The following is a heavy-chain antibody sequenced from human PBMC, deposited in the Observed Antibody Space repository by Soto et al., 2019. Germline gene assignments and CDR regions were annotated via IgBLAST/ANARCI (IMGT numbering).Heavy chain of an antibody. CDR1: GYTFTSYD. D-gene: IGHD3-3*01. Sequence: ASVKVSCKASGYTFTSYDINWVRQATGQGLEWMGWMNPNSGNTGYAQKFQGRVTMTRNTSISTAYMELSSLRSEDTAVYYCAAPEPYYDFWSGYRGPYYYGMDVWGQGTTVTVSS. CDR2: MNPNSGNT. J-gene: IGHJ6*02. V-gene: IGHV1-8*01. CDR3: AAPEPYYDFWSGYRGPYYYGMDV.